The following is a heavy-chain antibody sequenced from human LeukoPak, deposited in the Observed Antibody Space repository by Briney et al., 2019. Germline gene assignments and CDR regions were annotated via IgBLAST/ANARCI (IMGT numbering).Heavy chain of an antibody. CDR2: INTNTGNP. CDR1: GYTFTSYA. Sequence: PEASVKVSCKASGYTFTSYAMNGVREAPGQGLEWMGWINTNTGNPTYAQGFTGRFVFSLDTSVSTAYLQISSLKAEDTAVYYCASMVWGSGSYHDAFDIWGQGTMVTVSS. D-gene: IGHD1-26*01. J-gene: IGHJ3*02. V-gene: IGHV7-4-1*02. CDR3: ASMVWGSGSYHDAFDI.